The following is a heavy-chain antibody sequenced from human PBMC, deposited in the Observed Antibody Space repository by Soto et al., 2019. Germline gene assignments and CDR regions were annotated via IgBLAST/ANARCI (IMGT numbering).Heavy chain of an antibody. V-gene: IGHV1-58*01. CDR1: GFTFTSSA. J-gene: IGHJ6*02. D-gene: IGHD6-13*01. CDR2: IVVGSGNT. CDR3: AADARYSSSWYYYYGMDV. Sequence: SVKVSCKASGFTFTSSAVQWVRQARGQRLEWIGWIVVGSGNTNYAQKFQERVTITRDMSTSTAYMELSSLRSEDTAVYYCAADARYSSSWYYYYGMDVWGQGTTVTVS.